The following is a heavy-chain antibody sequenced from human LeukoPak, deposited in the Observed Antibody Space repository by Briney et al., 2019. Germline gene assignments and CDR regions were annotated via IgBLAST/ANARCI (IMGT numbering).Heavy chain of an antibody. CDR2: IYYSGST. CDR1: GGSISSGGYY. V-gene: IGHV4-31*03. J-gene: IGHJ3*02. Sequence: PSQTLSLTCTVSGGSISSGGYYWSWIRQHPGKGLEWIGYIYYSGSTYYNPSLKSRVTISVDTSKNQFSLKLSSVTAADTAVYYCARDPTPQNYGDYRGGAFDIWGQGTMVTVSS. CDR3: ARDPTPQNYGDYRGGAFDI. D-gene: IGHD4-17*01.